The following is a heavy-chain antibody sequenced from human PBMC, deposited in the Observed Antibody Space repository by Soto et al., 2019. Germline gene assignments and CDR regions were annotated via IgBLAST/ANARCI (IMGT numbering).Heavy chain of an antibody. J-gene: IGHJ4*02. V-gene: IGHV3-64D*06. CDR1: GFTFSSYA. D-gene: IGHD5-12*01. CDR3: VKSQPFPKLRSPEEHYFDY. CDR2: ISSNGRST. Sequence: PGGSLRLSCSASGFTFSSYAMHWVRQAPGKGLEYVSAISSNGRSTYYADSVKGRFTISRDNSKNTLYLQMSSLRAEDTAVYYCVKSQPFPKLRSPEEHYFDYWRQRPLVTVSS.